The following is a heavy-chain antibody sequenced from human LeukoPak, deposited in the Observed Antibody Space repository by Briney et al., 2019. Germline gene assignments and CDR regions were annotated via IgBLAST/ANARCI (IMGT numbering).Heavy chain of an antibody. D-gene: IGHD4-17*01. J-gene: IGHJ2*01. CDR3: ARVNTVVSRPEGFFDL. Sequence: SQRLPLTCAASGYSISSINSDFYWGWIRQPPGKGLEWTGSISRSGSTYYNPSLEGRVTISVDTSKNQFSLRLKSVTAADTAIYYCARVNTVVSRPEGFFDLWGRGTQVTVSS. V-gene: IGHV4-38-2*01. CDR2: ISRSGST. CDR1: GYSISSINSDFY.